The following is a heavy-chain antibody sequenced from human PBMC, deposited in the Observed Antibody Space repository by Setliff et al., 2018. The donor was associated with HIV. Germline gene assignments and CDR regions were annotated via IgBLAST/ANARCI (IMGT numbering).Heavy chain of an antibody. D-gene: IGHD5-12*01. J-gene: IGHJ6*03. Sequence: PSETLSLTCTVSGGSISNYYWSWIRQAAGKRLEWFGRIYMSGFIDHNPSLKSRVTMSLDTSKNQFSLKLSSVTAADTAVYYCARVNEVATIIYYYYSMDVWGKGTTVTVSS. CDR1: GGSISNYY. CDR3: ARVNEVATIIYYYYSMDV. V-gene: IGHV4-4*07. CDR2: IYMSGFI.